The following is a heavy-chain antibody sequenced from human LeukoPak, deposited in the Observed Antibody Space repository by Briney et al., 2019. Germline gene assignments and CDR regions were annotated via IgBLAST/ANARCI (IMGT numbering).Heavy chain of an antibody. Sequence: GASVKVSCKASGGTFSTYAISWVRQAPGQGLEWMGGIIPIFGTANYAQKFQGRVTITTDESTSTAYMELSSLRSEDTAVYYCASPGDLQSFDYWGQGTLVTVSS. CDR3: ASPGDLQSFDY. D-gene: IGHD4-11*01. CDR1: GGTFSTYA. J-gene: IGHJ4*02. CDR2: IIPIFGTA. V-gene: IGHV1-69*05.